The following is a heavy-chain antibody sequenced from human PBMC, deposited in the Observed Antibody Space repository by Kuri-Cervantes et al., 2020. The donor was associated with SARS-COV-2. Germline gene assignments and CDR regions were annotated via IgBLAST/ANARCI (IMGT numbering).Heavy chain of an antibody. Sequence: ASVKVSCKASGYTFTGYYMHWVRQAPGQGLGWMGRINPNSGGTNYAQKFQGRVTMTRDTSISTAYMELSRLRSDDTAVYYCARDVGGGSSGVFDYWGQGTLVTVSS. V-gene: IGHV1-2*06. CDR1: GYTFTGYY. D-gene: IGHD6-19*01. CDR3: ARDVGGGSSGVFDY. CDR2: INPNSGGT. J-gene: IGHJ4*02.